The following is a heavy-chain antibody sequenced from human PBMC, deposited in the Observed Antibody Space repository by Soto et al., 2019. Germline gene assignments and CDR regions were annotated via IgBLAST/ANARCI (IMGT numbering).Heavy chain of an antibody. CDR3: ASSGPSSSWSFPPEN. Sequence: XQTLSLTCVISGDSVSSNSAACNWIRHSPSRGLEWLGRTYYRSKWFNDHAISVKSRIAINPDTSKNQFSLKLSSVTAADTAAYYCASSGPSSSWSFPPENWGQGTLVTVYS. CDR1: GDSVSSNSAA. D-gene: IGHD6-13*01. CDR2: TYYRSKWFN. V-gene: IGHV6-1*01. J-gene: IGHJ4*02.